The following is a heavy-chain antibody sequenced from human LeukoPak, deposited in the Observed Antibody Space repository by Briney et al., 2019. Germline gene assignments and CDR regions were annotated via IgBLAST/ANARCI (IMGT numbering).Heavy chain of an antibody. CDR1: GYTFTNFD. V-gene: IGHV1-8*01. J-gene: IGHJ4*02. CDR3: ARVGYSNSYDY. CDR2: MNPNTGNA. D-gene: IGHD1-26*01. Sequence: ASVKGSCKASGYTFTNFDINWVRQATGQGLEWMGWMNPNTGNAGYAQKFQDRVTITWDASISTAYMDLSSLRSEDTAAYYCARVGYSNSYDYWGQGAQVTVSS.